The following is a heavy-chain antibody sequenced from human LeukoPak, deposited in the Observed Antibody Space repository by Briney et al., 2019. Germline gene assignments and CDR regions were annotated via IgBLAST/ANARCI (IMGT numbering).Heavy chain of an antibody. V-gene: IGHV3-74*01. CDR3: ARGYYGALDT. CDR1: GFTFSSNW. CDR2: INTDGSST. D-gene: IGHD3-10*01. J-gene: IGHJ3*02. Sequence: PGRSLRLSCAASGFTFSSNWMHWVRQAPGMGLVWVSRINTDGSSTSYADSVKGRFTISRDNAKNTLYLQMNSPRAEDTAVYYCARGYYGALDTWGQGTMVTVSS.